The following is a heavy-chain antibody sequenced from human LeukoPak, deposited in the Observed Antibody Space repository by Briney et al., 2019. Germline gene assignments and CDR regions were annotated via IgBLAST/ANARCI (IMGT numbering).Heavy chain of an antibody. D-gene: IGHD3-10*01. V-gene: IGHV3-23*01. J-gene: IGHJ3*02. CDR1: GFTFSILD. Sequence: GGSLRLSCAASGFTFSILDMSWVRQAPGKGLEWVSAISGNGGRTYYTDSVKGRFTISRDNSKNTLYLQMNSLRAEDTAVYYCAKDRSYYGSGTDPPPDAFDIWGQGTMVTVSS. CDR3: AKDRSYYGSGTDPPPDAFDI. CDR2: ISGNGGRT.